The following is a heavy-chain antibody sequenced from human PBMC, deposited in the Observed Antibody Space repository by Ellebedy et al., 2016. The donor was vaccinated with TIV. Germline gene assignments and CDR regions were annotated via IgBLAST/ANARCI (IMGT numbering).Heavy chain of an antibody. V-gene: IGHV3-7*01. Sequence: GGSLRLSCAASGFSFRSYWMSWVRQAPGKGLKWVANIYQDGSDQYYVDSVKGRFTISRDNAKNSLFLQMNTLRVEDTAVYYCARRGSYGDYAVQVNSWFDSWGRGTLVTVSS. CDR1: GFSFRSYW. D-gene: IGHD4-17*01. CDR2: IYQDGSDQ. CDR3: ARRGSYGDYAVQVNSWFDS. J-gene: IGHJ5*01.